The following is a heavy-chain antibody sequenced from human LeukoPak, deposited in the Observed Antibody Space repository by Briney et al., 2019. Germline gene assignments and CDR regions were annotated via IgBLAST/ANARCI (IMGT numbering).Heavy chain of an antibody. J-gene: IGHJ4*02. Sequence: GGSLRLSCAASGFTFSSYSMNWVRQAPGKGLEWVSSISSSSSYIYYADSVKGRFTISRDNSKNTLYLQMNSLRAEDTAVYYCAKVRDFWSGYYFSWDYWGQGTLVTVSS. V-gene: IGHV3-21*04. CDR1: GFTFSSYS. D-gene: IGHD3-3*01. CDR2: ISSSSSYI. CDR3: AKVRDFWSGYYFSWDY.